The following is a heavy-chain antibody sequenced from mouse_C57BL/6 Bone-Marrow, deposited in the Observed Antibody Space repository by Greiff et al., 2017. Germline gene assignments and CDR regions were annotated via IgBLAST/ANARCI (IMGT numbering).Heavy chain of an antibody. D-gene: IGHD2-3*01. Sequence: EVQLVESGGGLVQPGGSLKLSCAASGFTFSDYYMYWVRQTPEKRLEWVAYISNGGGSTYYPDTVKGRFTISRDNAKNTLYLQMSRLKSEDTAMYYCARHGLLLDYWGQGTTLTVSS. CDR1: GFTFSDYY. CDR2: ISNGGGST. CDR3: ARHGLLLDY. V-gene: IGHV5-12*01. J-gene: IGHJ2*01.